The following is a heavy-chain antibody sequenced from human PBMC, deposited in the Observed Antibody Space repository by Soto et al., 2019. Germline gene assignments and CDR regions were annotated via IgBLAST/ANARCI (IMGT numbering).Heavy chain of an antibody. V-gene: IGHV1-58*01. CDR2: IVVGSGNT. CDR3: AAERNYDYVWGSYRQFDY. J-gene: IGHJ4*02. Sequence: GASVTVSCKASGFTFTSSALQWVRQARGQRLEWIGWIVVGSGNTNYAQKFQERVTITRDMSTSTAYMELSSLRSEDTAVYYCAAERNYDYVWGSYRQFDYWGQGTLVTVSS. D-gene: IGHD3-16*02. CDR1: GFTFTSSA.